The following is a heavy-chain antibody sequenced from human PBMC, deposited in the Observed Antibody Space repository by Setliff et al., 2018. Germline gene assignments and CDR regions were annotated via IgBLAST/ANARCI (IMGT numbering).Heavy chain of an antibody. CDR2: ISGSGVST. J-gene: IGHJ6*03. CDR3: ARARYCSSTSCYYYYYMDV. D-gene: IGHD2-2*01. CDR1: GFTFSSYA. V-gene: IGHV3-23*01. Sequence: GGSLSLSCAASGFTFSSYAMSWVRQAPGKGLEWVSAISGSGVSTYYADSVKGRFTISRDNAKNSLYLQMNSLRAEDTAVYYCARARYCSSTSCYYYYYMDVWGKGTTVTVSS.